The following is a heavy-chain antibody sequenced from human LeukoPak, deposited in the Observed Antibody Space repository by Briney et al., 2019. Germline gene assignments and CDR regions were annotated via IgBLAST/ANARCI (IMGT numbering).Heavy chain of an antibody. V-gene: IGHV1-8*01. J-gene: IGHJ4*02. Sequence: ASVKVSCEASGYTFTSYDINWVRQATGQGLEWMGWMNPNSGNTGYAQKFQGRVTITRNTSISTAYMELSSLRSGDTAVYYCARGASRSFDYWGQGALVTVSS. CDR2: MNPNSGNT. CDR1: GYTFTSYD. CDR3: ARGASRSFDY.